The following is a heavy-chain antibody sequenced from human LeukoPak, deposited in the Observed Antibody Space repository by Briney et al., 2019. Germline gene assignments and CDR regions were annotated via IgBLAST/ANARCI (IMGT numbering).Heavy chain of an antibody. Sequence: SETLSLTCTVSGGSISSSSYYWGWIRQPPGKGLEWIGEINHSGSTNYNPSLKSRVTISVDTSKNQFSLKLSSVTAADTAVYYCARGRADFWSGYQTINWFDPWGQGTLVTVSS. CDR1: GGSISSSSYY. CDR2: INHSGST. D-gene: IGHD3-3*01. J-gene: IGHJ5*02. V-gene: IGHV4-39*07. CDR3: ARGRADFWSGYQTINWFDP.